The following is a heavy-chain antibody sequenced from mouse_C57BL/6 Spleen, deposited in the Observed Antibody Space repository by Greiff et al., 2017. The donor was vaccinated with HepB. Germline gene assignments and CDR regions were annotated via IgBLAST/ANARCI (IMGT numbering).Heavy chain of an antibody. CDR1: GYAFSSSW. V-gene: IGHV1-82*01. Sequence: QVQLQQSGPELVKPGASVKISCKASGYAFSSSWMNWVKQSPGKGLEWIGRIYPGDGDTNYNGKFKGKATLTADKSSSTAYMQLSSLTSEDSAVYFCAREGGAPDYWGQGTTLTVSS. J-gene: IGHJ2*01. D-gene: IGHD3-1*01. CDR3: AREGGAPDY. CDR2: IYPGDGDT.